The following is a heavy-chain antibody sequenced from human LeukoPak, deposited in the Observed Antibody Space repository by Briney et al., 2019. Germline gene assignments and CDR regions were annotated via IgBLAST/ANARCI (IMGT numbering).Heavy chain of an antibody. Sequence: PSETLSLTCTVSGYSISSGYYWGWIRQPPGKGLEWIGSIYHSGSTYYNPSLKSRVTISVDTSKNQFSLKLSSVTAADTAVYYCARAVDVLMVYARFDYWGQGTLVTVSS. J-gene: IGHJ4*02. CDR3: ARAVDVLMVYARFDY. V-gene: IGHV4-38-2*02. CDR2: IYHSGST. D-gene: IGHD2-8*01. CDR1: GYSISSGYY.